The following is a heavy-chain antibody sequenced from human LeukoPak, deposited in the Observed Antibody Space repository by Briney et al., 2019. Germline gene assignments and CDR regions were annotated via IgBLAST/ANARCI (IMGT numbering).Heavy chain of an antibody. Sequence: SETLSLTCTVSGDSISSYYWSWIRQPPGKGLEWIRYIYYSGSTNYNPSLKSRVTISVDTSKNQFSLKLSSVTAADTAVYYCARRNYYDSSGYYHGWYFDLWGRGTLVTVSS. D-gene: IGHD3-22*01. V-gene: IGHV4-59*08. CDR3: ARRNYYDSSGYYHGWYFDL. CDR1: GDSISSYY. CDR2: IYYSGST. J-gene: IGHJ2*01.